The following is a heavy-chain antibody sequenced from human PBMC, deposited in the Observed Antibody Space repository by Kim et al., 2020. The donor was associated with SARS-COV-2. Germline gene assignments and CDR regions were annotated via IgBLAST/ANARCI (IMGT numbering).Heavy chain of an antibody. V-gene: IGHV3-23*01. J-gene: IGHJ4*02. Sequence: GGSLRLSCAASGFTFSSCSMSWVRQVPGKGLEWVSASGTAGGKYYADSVKGRFSISRDNSKDTLYLQMDSLRAEDTAVYYCAKSYSISRTYFDHWGQGTLVTVSS. CDR2: SGTAGGK. CDR1: GFTFSSCS. D-gene: IGHD2-15*01. CDR3: AKSYSISRTYFDH.